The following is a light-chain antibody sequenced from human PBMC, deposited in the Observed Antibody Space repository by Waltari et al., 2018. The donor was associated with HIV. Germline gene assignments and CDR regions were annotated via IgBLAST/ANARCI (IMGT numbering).Light chain of an antibody. V-gene: IGLV3-21*02. CDR3: QVWDESNEQVV. J-gene: IGLJ2*01. CDR2: DES. CDR1: NIAGRK. Sequence: YVLTQPPSVSVAPGQTARITCGGDNIAGRKVHWYQRRPGQAPALVVFDESDRPAGIPERFSGSISGNTATLIISRVEDGDEADYDCQVWDESNEQVVFGGGTRLTVL.